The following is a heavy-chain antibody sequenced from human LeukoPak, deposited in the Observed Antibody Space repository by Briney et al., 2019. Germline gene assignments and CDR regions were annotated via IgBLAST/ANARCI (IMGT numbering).Heavy chain of an antibody. V-gene: IGHV1-18*01. CDR1: GYTFTGFC. D-gene: IGHD6-25*01. CDR3: ARDRGNRLSHY. Sequence: ASVKVFYKTSGYTFTGFCRSLVRQAPGQGLEWMGWISAYNGDTNFAQRFQGRVTMTTDTSTSTADMELRSLRSDDTALYYCARDRGNRLSHYWGRGTLVTVSS. J-gene: IGHJ4*02. CDR2: ISAYNGDT.